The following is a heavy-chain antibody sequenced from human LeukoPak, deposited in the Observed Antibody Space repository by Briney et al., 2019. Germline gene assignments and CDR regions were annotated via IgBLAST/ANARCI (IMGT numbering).Heavy chain of an antibody. CDR3: AESRLVAVVAAYMDV. D-gene: IGHD2-15*01. J-gene: IGHJ6*04. V-gene: IGHV3-30*18. CDR1: GFTFSSYA. CDR2: ISYDASNK. Sequence: PGRSLRLSCAASGFTFSSYAMHWVRQAPGKGLEWVTIISYDASNKYYADSVKGRFTISRDNSKNTLYLQLDSLRPEDTAVYYCAESRLVAVVAAYMDVWAKGPPSPSPQ.